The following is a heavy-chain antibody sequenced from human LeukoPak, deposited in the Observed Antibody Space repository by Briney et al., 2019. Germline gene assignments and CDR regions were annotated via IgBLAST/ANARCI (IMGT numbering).Heavy chain of an antibody. CDR3: ARSGAAGSIDY. Sequence: SQTLSLTCAISGDSVSSNSVAWNWIRQSPSRGLEWLGRTYYRSRWSNNYAVSVKSRITINPDTSKSQFSLQLNSVTPEDTAVYFCARSGAAGSIDYWGRGTLVTVSS. CDR2: TYYRSRWSN. CDR1: GDSVSSNSVA. D-gene: IGHD6-13*01. V-gene: IGHV6-1*01. J-gene: IGHJ4*02.